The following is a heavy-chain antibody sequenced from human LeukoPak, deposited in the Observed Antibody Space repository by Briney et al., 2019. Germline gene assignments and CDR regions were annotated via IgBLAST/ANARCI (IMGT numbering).Heavy chain of an antibody. D-gene: IGHD3-3*01. J-gene: IGHJ4*02. CDR3: ARDMYDFLSAAYYFDY. V-gene: IGHV1-2*02. CDR1: GYTFSGHY. Sequence: ASVKVSCRASGYTFSGHYMHWVRQAPGQGLEWMGWINPNTGGTNYAQKFQGGVTMTRDTSISTAYMELRRLRSDDTAVYYCARDMYDFLSAAYYFDYWGQGTLVTVSS. CDR2: INPNTGGT.